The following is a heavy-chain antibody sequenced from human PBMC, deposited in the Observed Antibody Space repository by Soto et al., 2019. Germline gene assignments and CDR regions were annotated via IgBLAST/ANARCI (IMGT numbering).Heavy chain of an antibody. D-gene: IGHD3-16*01. CDR3: ARVWGALAPIAGWFGP. Sequence: VQLQESGPGLVPPSGTLSLTCAVSTGSITSFTWWSWVRQPPGTGLEWIGDIYQTGSTNYNPSLRSRVIISVDKSKNNFSLSLSSVTAADTAVYFCARVWGALAPIAGWFGPWGRGILVTVSS. CDR2: IYQTGST. J-gene: IGHJ5*02. V-gene: IGHV4-4*02. CDR1: TGSITSFTW.